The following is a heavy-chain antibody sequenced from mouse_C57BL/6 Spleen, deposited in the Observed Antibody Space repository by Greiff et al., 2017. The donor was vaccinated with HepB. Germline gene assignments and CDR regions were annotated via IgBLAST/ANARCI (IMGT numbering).Heavy chain of an antibody. D-gene: IGHD1-1*01. Sequence: EVQLQQSGPELVKPGASVKIPCKASGYTFTDYNMDWVKQSHGKSLEWIGDINPNNGGTIYNQKFKGKATLTVDKSSSTAYMELRSLTSEDTAVYDCARGHYYGSSYGAYWGQGTLVTVSA. CDR1: GYTFTDYN. CDR2: INPNNGGT. J-gene: IGHJ3*01. CDR3: ARGHYYGSSYGAY. V-gene: IGHV1-18*01.